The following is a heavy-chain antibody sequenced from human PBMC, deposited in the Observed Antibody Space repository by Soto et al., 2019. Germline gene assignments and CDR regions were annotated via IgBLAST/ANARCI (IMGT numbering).Heavy chain of an antibody. Sequence: ASVKASCKASGGTFSSYAISWVRQAPGQGLEWMGGIIPILGIANYAQKFQGRVTITADKSTSTAYMELSSLRSEDTAVYYCARVITGTTSDAFDIWGQGTMVTVSS. V-gene: IGHV1-69*10. CDR3: ARVITGTTSDAFDI. CDR1: GGTFSSYA. D-gene: IGHD1-20*01. J-gene: IGHJ3*02. CDR2: IIPILGIA.